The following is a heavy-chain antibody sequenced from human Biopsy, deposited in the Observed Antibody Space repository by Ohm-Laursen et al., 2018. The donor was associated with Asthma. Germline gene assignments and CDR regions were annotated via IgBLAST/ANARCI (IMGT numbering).Heavy chain of an antibody. CDR1: GGTFNTYV. CDR3: ARKAGSCISRTCYSLDF. Sequence: GASVKVSCKSLGGTFNTYVIGWVRQAPGQGLEWMGGINSVFGTTTYPQKFQDRVTITADDSTSTVYMELSSLRSGDTAVYYCARKAGSCISRTCYSLDFWGQGTQVTVSS. D-gene: IGHD2-2*01. CDR2: INSVFGTT. J-gene: IGHJ4*02. V-gene: IGHV1-69*13.